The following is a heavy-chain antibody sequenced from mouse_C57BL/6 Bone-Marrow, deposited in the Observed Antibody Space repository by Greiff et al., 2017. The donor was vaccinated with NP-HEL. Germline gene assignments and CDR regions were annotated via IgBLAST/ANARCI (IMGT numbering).Heavy chain of an antibody. D-gene: IGHD1-1*01. Sequence: VQLQQSGAELARPGASVKMSCKASGYTFTSYTMHWVKQRPGQGLEWIGYINPSSGYTKYNQKFKDKATLTADKSSSTAYMQLSSLTSEDSAVYYCARKGTTSYFDYWGQGTTLTVSS. CDR2: INPSSGYT. CDR3: ARKGTTSYFDY. J-gene: IGHJ2*01. V-gene: IGHV1-4*01. CDR1: GYTFTSYT.